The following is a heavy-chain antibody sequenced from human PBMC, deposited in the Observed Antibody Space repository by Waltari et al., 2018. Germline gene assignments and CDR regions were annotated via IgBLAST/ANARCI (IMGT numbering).Heavy chain of an antibody. V-gene: IGHV3-30-3*01. Sequence: QVQLVESGGGVVQPGRSLRLSCAASGFPFSSYAMHRVRQAPGKGLEWVAVISYDGSNKYYADSVKGRFTISRDNSKNTLYLQMNSLRAEDTAVYYCARDSRSSSFDYWGQGTLVTVSS. CDR2: ISYDGSNK. D-gene: IGHD6-6*01. J-gene: IGHJ4*02. CDR1: GFPFSSYA. CDR3: ARDSRSSSFDY.